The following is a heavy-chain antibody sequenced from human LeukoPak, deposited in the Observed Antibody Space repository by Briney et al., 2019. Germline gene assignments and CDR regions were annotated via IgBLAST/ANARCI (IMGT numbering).Heavy chain of an antibody. CDR2: IITSTGDP. CDR3: ARDLGLRYFDY. CDR1: GYSFTTYA. J-gene: IGHJ4*02. D-gene: IGHD3-16*01. V-gene: IGHV7-4-1*02. Sequence: ASVKVSCKASGYSFTTYAINWVRQAPGQGLEWMGWIITSTGDPTYAQGFTGRFVFSLDTSVSTAYLQISSLKAEDTAVYYCARDLGLRYFDYWGQGTLVTVSS.